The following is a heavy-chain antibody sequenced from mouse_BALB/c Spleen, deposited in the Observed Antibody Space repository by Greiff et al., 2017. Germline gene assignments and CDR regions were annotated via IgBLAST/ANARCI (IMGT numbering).Heavy chain of an antibody. CDR2: IYPYNGGT. CDR3: ARPKYGSSSWCAY. Sequence: VQLKESGPELVKPGASVKISCKASGYTFTDYNMHWVKQSHGKSLEWIGYIYPYNGGTSYNQKFKGKATLTVDKSSSTAYMQLKSLTSEDSAVYYGARPKYGSSSWCAYWGQGSLVTVSA. J-gene: IGHJ3*01. CDR1: GYTFTDYN. D-gene: IGHD1-1*01. V-gene: IGHV1S29*02.